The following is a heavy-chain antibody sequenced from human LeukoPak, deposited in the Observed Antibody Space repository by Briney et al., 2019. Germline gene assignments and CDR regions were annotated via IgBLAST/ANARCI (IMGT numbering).Heavy chain of an antibody. J-gene: IGHJ6*02. D-gene: IGHD3-10*01. CDR3: ATDQRGAGLGFRYGSGSYNGMDV. Sequence: GASVKVSCKVSGYTLTELSMHWVRQAPGKGREGRGGFDPEDGETLNAQKFQGRVTMTEDTSTDTAYMELSSLRSEDTAVYYCATDQRGAGLGFRYGSGSYNGMDVWGQGTTVTVSS. V-gene: IGHV1-24*01. CDR1: GYTLTELS. CDR2: FDPEDGET.